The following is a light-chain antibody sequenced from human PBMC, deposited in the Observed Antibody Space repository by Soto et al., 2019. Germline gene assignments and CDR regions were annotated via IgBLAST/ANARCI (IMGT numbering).Light chain of an antibody. V-gene: IGLV1-40*01. CDR3: HSYDSTLSDSI. J-gene: IGLJ2*01. CDR1: SSNIGAGYD. CDR2: GNT. Sequence: QSVLTQPPSVSGAPGQRVTISCTGSSSNIGAGYDVHWYHQLPGTAPKLLIFGNTNRPSGVPDRFSGSKSGNSASLAITGLQAEDEADYYCHSYDSTLSDSIFGGGTKLTVL.